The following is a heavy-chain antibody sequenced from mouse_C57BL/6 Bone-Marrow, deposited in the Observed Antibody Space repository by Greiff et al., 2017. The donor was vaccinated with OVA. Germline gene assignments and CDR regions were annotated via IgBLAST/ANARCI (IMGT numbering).Heavy chain of an antibody. CDR1: GYTFTSYW. D-gene: IGHD2-2*01. CDR2: IDPSDSET. Sequence: QVQLQQPGAELVRPGSSVKLSCKASGYTFTSYWMHWVKQRPIQGLEWIGNIDPSDSETHYNQKFKDKATLTVDKSSSTAYMELRSLTSEDSAVYYCARRGNGYYVDYWGQGTTLTVSS. CDR3: ARRGNGYYVDY. J-gene: IGHJ2*01. V-gene: IGHV1-52*01.